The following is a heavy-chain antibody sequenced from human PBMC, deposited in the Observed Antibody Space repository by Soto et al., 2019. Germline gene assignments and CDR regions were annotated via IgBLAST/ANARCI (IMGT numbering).Heavy chain of an antibody. CDR1: GGSFSGYY. CDR2: INHSGST. V-gene: IGHV4-34*01. D-gene: IGHD1-20*01. CDR3: ARGRTLITGTSLDY. J-gene: IGHJ4*02. Sequence: QVQLQQWGAGLLKPSETLSLTCAVYGGSFSGYYWTWIRQPPGKGLEWIGEINHSGSTNYKPSLMSRFTISVDTSKNQLSLKVNSVTAADTAVYYCARGRTLITGTSLDYWGQGTLVTVSS.